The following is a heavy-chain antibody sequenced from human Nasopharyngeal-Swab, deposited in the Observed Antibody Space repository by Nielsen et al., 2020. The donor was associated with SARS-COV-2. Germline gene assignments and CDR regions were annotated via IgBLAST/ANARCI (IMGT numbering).Heavy chain of an antibody. J-gene: IGHJ5*02. Sequence: RQAPGKGLEWIGYIYYSGSTYYNPSLKSRVTISVDRSKNQFSLKLSSVTAADTAVYYCARAYDSSHNWFDPWGQGTLVTVSS. CDR2: IYYSGST. V-gene: IGHV4-30-4*07. D-gene: IGHD3-22*01. CDR3: ARAYDSSHNWFDP.